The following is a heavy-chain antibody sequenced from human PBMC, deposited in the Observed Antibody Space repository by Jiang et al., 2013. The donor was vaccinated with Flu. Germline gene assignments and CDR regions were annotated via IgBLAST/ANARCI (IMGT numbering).Heavy chain of an antibody. J-gene: IGHJ4*02. CDR2: IWYDGSNK. Sequence: AASGFTSVVMACTGSARLQARAAVVALIWYDGSNKYYADSVKGRFTISRDNSKNTLYLQMISLRAGDTAVYYCARDSDYGDYLSDYWGQGTLVTVSS. CDR1: GFTSVVMA. D-gene: IGHD4-17*01. CDR3: ARDSDYGDYLSDY. V-gene: IGHV3-33*01.